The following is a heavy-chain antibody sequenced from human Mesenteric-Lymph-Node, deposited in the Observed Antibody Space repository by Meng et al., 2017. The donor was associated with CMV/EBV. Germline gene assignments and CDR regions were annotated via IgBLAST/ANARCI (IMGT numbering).Heavy chain of an antibody. CDR3: AKDMKIYHLGSGTYLDF. Sequence: GGSLRLTCSASGFAFSDYGIHWVRQAPGKGLEWVAFIRYDGNNQEFADSVKGRFTISRDNSKNTVYLQMKSLRIEDTAVYFCAKDMKIYHLGSGTYLDFWGQGTRVTVSS. J-gene: IGHJ4*02. CDR2: IRYDGNNQ. D-gene: IGHD3-10*01. V-gene: IGHV3-30*02. CDR1: GFAFSDYG.